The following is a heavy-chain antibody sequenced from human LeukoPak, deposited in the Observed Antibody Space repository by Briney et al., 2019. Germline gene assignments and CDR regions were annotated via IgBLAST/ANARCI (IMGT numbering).Heavy chain of an antibody. J-gene: IGHJ4*02. CDR3: ARAAGAAGGQYFDY. V-gene: IGHV4-38-2*02. D-gene: IGHD6-13*01. Sequence: SETQSLTCTVSGYSISSGYYWGWIRQPPGKGLEWIGSIYHSGSTYYNPSLKSRVTISVDTSKNQFSLKLSSVTAADTAVYYCARAAGAAGGQYFDYWGQGTLVTVSS. CDR2: IYHSGST. CDR1: GYSISSGYY.